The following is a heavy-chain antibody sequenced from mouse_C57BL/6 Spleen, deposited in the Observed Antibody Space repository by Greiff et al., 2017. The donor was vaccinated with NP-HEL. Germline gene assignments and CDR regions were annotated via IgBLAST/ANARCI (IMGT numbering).Heavy chain of an antibody. V-gene: IGHV3-6*01. D-gene: IGHD2-5*01. J-gene: IGHJ1*03. Sequence: EVQLQESGPGLVKPSQSLSLTCSVTGYSITSGYYWNWIRQFPGNKLEWMGYISYDGSNNYNPSLKNRISITRDTSKNQFFLKLNSVTTEDTATYYCAREYSNYPYWYFDVWGTGTTVTVSS. CDR3: AREYSNYPYWYFDV. CDR2: ISYDGSN. CDR1: GYSITSGYY.